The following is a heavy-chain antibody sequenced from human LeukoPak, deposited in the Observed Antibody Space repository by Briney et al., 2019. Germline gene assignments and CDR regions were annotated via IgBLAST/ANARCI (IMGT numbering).Heavy chain of an antibody. CDR2: IYTSGST. D-gene: IGHD3-3*01. V-gene: IGHV4-4*09. CDR3: ARMHYDFWSGYPLWYSPVGDYYYMDV. J-gene: IGHJ6*03. Sequence: SETLSLTCTVSGGSISSYYWSWIRQPPGKGLEWIGYIYTSGSTNYNPSLKSRVTITVDTSKNQFSLKLSSVTAADTAVYYCARMHYDFWSGYPLWYSPVGDYYYMDVWGKGTTVTVSS. CDR1: GGSISSYY.